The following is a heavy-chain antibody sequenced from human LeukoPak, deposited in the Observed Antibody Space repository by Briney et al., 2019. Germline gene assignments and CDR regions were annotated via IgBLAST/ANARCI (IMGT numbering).Heavy chain of an antibody. V-gene: IGHV3-30-3*01. CDR3: AKDRDYYYDSSGFFDY. CDR1: GFTFSSYA. CDR2: ISYDGSNK. J-gene: IGHJ4*02. D-gene: IGHD3-22*01. Sequence: PGGSLRLSCAASGFTFSSYAMHWVRQAPGKGLEWVAVISYDGSNKYYADSVKGRFTISRDNSKNTLYLQMNSLRAEDTAVYYCAKDRDYYYDSSGFFDYWGQGTLVTVSS.